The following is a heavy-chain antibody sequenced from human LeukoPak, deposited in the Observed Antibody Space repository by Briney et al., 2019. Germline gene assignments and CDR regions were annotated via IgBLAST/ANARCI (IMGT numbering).Heavy chain of an antibody. V-gene: IGHV4-59*01. CDR1: GGSISSYY. J-gene: IGHJ3*02. D-gene: IGHD3-10*01. CDR3: ASSSSGSYYNGFDI. Sequence: PSETLSLTCSVFGGSISSYYWTWIRQSPARGLEWIGHIYYSGSPNYNPSLKSRVTISSDTSKNHFSLKLNSVTAADTAVYYCASSSSGSYYNGFDIWGQGTMVTVAS. CDR2: IYYSGSP.